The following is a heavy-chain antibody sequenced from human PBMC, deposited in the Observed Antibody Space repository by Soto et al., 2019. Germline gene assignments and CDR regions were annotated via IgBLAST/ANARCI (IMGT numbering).Heavy chain of an antibody. Sequence: QITLKESGPTLVKPTQTLTLTCTFSGFSLNTVGLNVGWIRQPPGKALEWLALIYWDDDKRLNPSLETRLSITKDTSKNQVVLTMTNMDPVDTATYYCARMRKEDSSGYFYTWFDPWGQGTLVTVSS. CDR2: IYWDDDK. CDR1: GFSLNTVGLN. CDR3: ARMRKEDSSGYFYTWFDP. D-gene: IGHD3-22*01. J-gene: IGHJ5*02. V-gene: IGHV2-5*02.